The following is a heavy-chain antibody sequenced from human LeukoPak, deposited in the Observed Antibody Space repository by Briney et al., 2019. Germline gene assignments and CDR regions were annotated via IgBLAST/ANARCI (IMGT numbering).Heavy chain of an antibody. CDR1: GFTLSSYW. D-gene: IGHD5-18*01. J-gene: IGHJ4*02. Sequence: SGGSLRLSCAGSGFTLSSYWMTWVRQAPGKGLEWVANIKQDGSEKYYVDSVKGRFTISRDNAQNSLFLQMNSLRDEDTAVYYCVRDRSPGTGIVRLDYWGQGTLVTVSS. CDR3: VRDRSPGTGIVRLDY. CDR2: IKQDGSEK. V-gene: IGHV3-7*04.